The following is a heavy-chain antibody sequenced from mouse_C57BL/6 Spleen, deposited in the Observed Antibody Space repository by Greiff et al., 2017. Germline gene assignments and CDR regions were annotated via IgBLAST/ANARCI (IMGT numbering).Heavy chain of an antibody. CDR2: IDPETGGT. CDR3: TREVLRFPFDV. CDR1: GYTFTDYE. Sequence: VNVVESGAELVRPGASVTLSCKASGYTFTDYEMHWVKQTPVHGLEWIGAIDPETGGTAYNQKFKGKAILTADKSSNTAYMVLRSLTSEDSAVYYCTREVLRFPFDVWGTGTTVTVSS. D-gene: IGHD1-1*01. V-gene: IGHV1-15*01. J-gene: IGHJ1*03.